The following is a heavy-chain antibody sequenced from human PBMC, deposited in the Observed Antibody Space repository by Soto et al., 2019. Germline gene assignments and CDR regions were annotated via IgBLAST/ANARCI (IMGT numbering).Heavy chain of an antibody. D-gene: IGHD5-18*01. CDR1: GASITGTSD. CDR2: FSLSGTT. CDR3: ARQPVSSICKYCFYRYGLDF. Sequence: SETLSVTGSVSGASITGTSDWSWIRQPAGKGLEWIGRFSLSGTTNYNPSLRSRVTLSADVSKNQFSLRLTSVTAADTAVYYCARQPVSSICKYCFYRYGLDFWGQGSSVIGSS. V-gene: IGHV4-4*07. J-gene: IGHJ6*02.